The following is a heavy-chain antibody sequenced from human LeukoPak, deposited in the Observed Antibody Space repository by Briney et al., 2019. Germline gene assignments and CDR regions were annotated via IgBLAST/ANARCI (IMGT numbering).Heavy chain of an antibody. V-gene: IGHV1-69*05. CDR3: ARVNTPGSYYNVYDY. D-gene: IGHD3-10*01. CDR2: IIPIFGTA. Sequence: SVTVSFKASGGTFSSYAINWVRQAPGQGLEWMGGIIPIFGTANYAQKFQGRVTITTDESTSTAYMELSSLRSEDTAVYYCARVNTPGSYYNVYDYWGQGTLVTVSS. J-gene: IGHJ4*02. CDR1: GGTFSSYA.